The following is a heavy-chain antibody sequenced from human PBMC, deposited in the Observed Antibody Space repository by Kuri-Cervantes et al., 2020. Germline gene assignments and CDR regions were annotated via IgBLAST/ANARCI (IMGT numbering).Heavy chain of an antibody. J-gene: IGHJ6*03. V-gene: IGHV2-70*04. D-gene: IGHD3-22*01. Sequence: SGPTLVKPTQTLTLTCTFSGFSLNTRGMRVSWIRQPPGKALEWLARIDWDDDKHYTTSLRTRLTISKDTSRNQVVLTMTNVDPVDTATYYCARMVLDRFKFDHMDVWGKGTTVTVSS. CDR3: ARMVLDRFKFDHMDV. CDR1: GFSLNTRGMR. CDR2: IDWDDDK.